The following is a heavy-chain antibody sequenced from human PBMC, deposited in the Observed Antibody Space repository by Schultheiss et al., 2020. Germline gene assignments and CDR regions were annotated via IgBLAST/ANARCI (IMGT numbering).Heavy chain of an antibody. V-gene: IGHV3-23*01. Sequence: GESLKISCAASGFTFSNYAMSWVRQAPGKGLEWVSAISESGTLTHYADSVKGRFTISRDTSKNTVYLQMHSLRAEDTALYYCANCGGVGSASVGYWGQGTLVTVSS. CDR2: ISESGTLT. J-gene: IGHJ4*02. D-gene: IGHD3-10*01. CDR3: ANCGGVGSASVGY. CDR1: GFTFSNYA.